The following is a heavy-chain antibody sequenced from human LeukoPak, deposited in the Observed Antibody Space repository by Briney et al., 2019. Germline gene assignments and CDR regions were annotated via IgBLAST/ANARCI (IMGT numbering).Heavy chain of an antibody. CDR3: ARDGLTVIGGLDYYGMDV. D-gene: IGHD4-17*01. CDR2: INAGNGNT. CDR1: GYTFTSYA. Sequence: ASVKVSCKASGYTFTSYAMHWVRQAPGQRLEWMGWINAGNGNTKYSQKFRGRVTITRDTSASTAYMELSSLRSEDTAVYYCARDGLTVIGGLDYYGMDVWGQGTTVTVSS. J-gene: IGHJ6*02. V-gene: IGHV1-3*01.